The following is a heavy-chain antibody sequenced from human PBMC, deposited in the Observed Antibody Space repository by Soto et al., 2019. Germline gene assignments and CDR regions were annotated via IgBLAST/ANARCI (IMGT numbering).Heavy chain of an antibody. CDR3: ARGRTTVTTFYYYGMDV. CDR2: IIPIFGTA. D-gene: IGHD4-17*01. J-gene: IGHJ6*02. Sequence: AVKVSCKASGGTFSSYAISWVRQAPGQGLEWMGGIIPIFGTANYAQKFQGRVTITADESTSTAYMELSSLRSEDTAVYYCARGRTTVTTFYYYGMDVWGQGTTVTVSS. V-gene: IGHV1-69*13. CDR1: GGTFSSYA.